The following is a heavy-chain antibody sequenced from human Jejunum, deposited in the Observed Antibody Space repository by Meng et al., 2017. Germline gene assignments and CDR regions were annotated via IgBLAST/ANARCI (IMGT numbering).Heavy chain of an antibody. D-gene: IGHD5-24*01. CDR1: VGSVSSGFYY. J-gene: IGHJ4*02. Sequence: QRQRWGPGLVRPSENLTLTCTVSVGSVSSGFYYWSWIRQPPGQGLEWIGYISDSGTTNYNPSLKSRVTMSVDTSKNHFSLKLNSVTAADTAVYFCARDSETYPTYFDYWGQGTLVTVSS. V-gene: IGHV4-61*03. CDR3: ARDSETYPTYFDY. CDR2: ISDSGTT.